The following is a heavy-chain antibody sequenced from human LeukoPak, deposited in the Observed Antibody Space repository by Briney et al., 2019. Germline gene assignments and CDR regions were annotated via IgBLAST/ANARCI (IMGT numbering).Heavy chain of an antibody. CDR1: GYTFTSYG. V-gene: IGHV1-18*01. CDR2: ISIYNGNR. D-gene: IGHD2-2*01. J-gene: IGHJ4*02. CDR3: ARGYCSSTSCYAEPFDY. Sequence: ASVKVSCKASGYTFTSYGISWVRQAPGQGLEWMGWISIYNGNRNYAQKLHGRVTMTTDTSTTTAYMELRSLRSDDTAVYYWARGYCSSTSCYAEPFDYWGQGTLVTVSS.